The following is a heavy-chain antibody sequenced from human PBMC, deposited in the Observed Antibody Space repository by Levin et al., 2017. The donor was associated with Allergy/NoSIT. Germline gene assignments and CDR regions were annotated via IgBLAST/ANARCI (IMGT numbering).Heavy chain of an antibody. CDR3: AKLPPYCSGGSCYYDY. Sequence: GESLKISCAASGFTFSSYAMSWVRQAPGKGLEWVSAISGSGGSTYYADSVKGRFTISRDNSKNTLYLQMNSLRAEDTAVYYCAKLPPYCSGGSCYYDYWGQGTLVTVSS. D-gene: IGHD2-15*01. J-gene: IGHJ4*02. CDR1: GFTFSSYA. V-gene: IGHV3-23*01. CDR2: ISGSGGST.